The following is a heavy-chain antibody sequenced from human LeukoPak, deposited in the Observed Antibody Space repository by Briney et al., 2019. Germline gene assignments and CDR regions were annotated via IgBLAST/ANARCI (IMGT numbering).Heavy chain of an antibody. CDR1: GGSVSSSSYY. Sequence: PSETLSLTCTVSGGSVSSSSYYWGWIRQPPGKGLEWIGSIYYSGSTYYNPSLKSRVTISVDTSKNQFSLKLTSVTAADTAVYYCARRGGGWYLDLWGRGTLVTVSS. CDR2: IYYSGST. V-gene: IGHV4-39*07. CDR3: ARRGGGWYLDL. D-gene: IGHD3-10*01. J-gene: IGHJ2*01.